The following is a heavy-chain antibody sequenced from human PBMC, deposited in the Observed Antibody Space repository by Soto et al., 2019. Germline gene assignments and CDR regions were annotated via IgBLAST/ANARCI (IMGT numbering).Heavy chain of an antibody. CDR2: ISYDGSNK. CDR3: AKDGGGGQHIAAAGTYVWYYFDY. D-gene: IGHD6-13*01. J-gene: IGHJ4*02. CDR1: GFTFSSYG. V-gene: IGHV3-30*18. Sequence: QVQLVESGGGVVQPGRSLRLSCAASGFTFSSYGMHWVRQAPGKGLEWVAVISYDGSNKYYADSVKGRFTISRDNYKNTLYLQMSSLRAEDTAVYYCAKDGGGGQHIAAAGTYVWYYFDYWGQGTLVTVSS.